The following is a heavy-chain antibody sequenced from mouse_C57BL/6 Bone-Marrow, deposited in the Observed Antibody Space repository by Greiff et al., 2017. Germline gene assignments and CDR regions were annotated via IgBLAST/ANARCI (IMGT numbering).Heavy chain of an antibody. D-gene: IGHD2-2*01. CDR1: GYTFTSYW. V-gene: IGHV1-5*01. CDR2: IYPGNSDT. CDR3: TRDGYDGDWFAY. J-gene: IGHJ3*01. Sequence: EVQLQQSGTVLARPGASVKMSCKTSGYTFTSYWMHWVKQRPGQGLEWIGAIYPGNSDTSYNQKFKGKAKLTAFTSASTAYMELSSLTNEDSAVYYCTRDGYDGDWFAYWGQGTLVTVSA.